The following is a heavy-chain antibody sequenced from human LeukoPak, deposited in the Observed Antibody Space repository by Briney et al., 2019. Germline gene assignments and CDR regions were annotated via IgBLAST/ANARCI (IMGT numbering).Heavy chain of an antibody. V-gene: IGHV3-48*01. D-gene: IGHD1-26*01. Sequence: GGSLRLSCAASGFTFSRYTMNWVRQAPGKALEWISYIDSSNTIYYADSVKGRFTISRDNAQNSMYLQMNSLRAEDTAVYYCARDRIKSGSYYFDYWGQGTLVTVSS. CDR1: GFTFSRYT. CDR2: IDSSNTI. CDR3: ARDRIKSGSYYFDY. J-gene: IGHJ4*02.